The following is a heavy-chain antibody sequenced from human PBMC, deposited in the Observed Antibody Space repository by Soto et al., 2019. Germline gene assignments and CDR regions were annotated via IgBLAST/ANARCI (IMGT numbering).Heavy chain of an antibody. CDR3: AREGIAAAGIYYYYYGMDV. Sequence: PSETLSLTCTVSGGSISSGGYYWSWIRQHPGKGLEWIGYIYYSGSTYYNPSLKSRVTISVDTSKNQFSLKLSSVTAADTAVYYCAREGIAAAGIYYYYYGMDVWGQGTTVTSP. D-gene: IGHD6-13*01. J-gene: IGHJ6*02. V-gene: IGHV4-31*03. CDR1: GGSISSGGYY. CDR2: IYYSGST.